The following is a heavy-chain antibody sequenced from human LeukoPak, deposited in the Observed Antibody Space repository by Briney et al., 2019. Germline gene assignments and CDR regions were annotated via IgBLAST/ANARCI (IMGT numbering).Heavy chain of an antibody. CDR2: IYYSGST. Sequence: PSETLSLTCTVSGGSISSSSYYWGWIRQPPGKGLEWIGSIYYSGSTYYNPSLKSRVTISVDTSKNQFSLKLSSVTAADTAVYYCARHGSITMIVVVPGWYFDLWGRGTLVSVSS. J-gene: IGHJ2*01. V-gene: IGHV4-39*01. D-gene: IGHD3-22*01. CDR3: ARHGSITMIVVVPGWYFDL. CDR1: GGSISSSSYY.